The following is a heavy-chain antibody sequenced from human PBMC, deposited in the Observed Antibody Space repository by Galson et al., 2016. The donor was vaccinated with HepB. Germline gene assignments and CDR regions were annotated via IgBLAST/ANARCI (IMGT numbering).Heavy chain of an antibody. J-gene: IGHJ6*02. CDR2: ISYDGSNK. D-gene: IGHD3-10*01. V-gene: IGHV3-30*18. CDR1: GFTFSSYG. CDR3: AKDLGRGSSSYYYGMDV. Sequence: SLRLSCAASGFTFSSYGMHWVRQAPGKGLEWVAVISYDGSNKYYADSVKGRFTISRDNSKNTLYLQTNSLRAEDTAVYYCAKDLGRGSSSYYYGMDVWGQGTTVTVSS.